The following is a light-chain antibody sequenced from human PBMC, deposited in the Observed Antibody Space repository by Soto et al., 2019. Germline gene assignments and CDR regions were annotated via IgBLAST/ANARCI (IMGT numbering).Light chain of an antibody. CDR3: QQYGGAPPEYP. CDR1: QTVSGSH. J-gene: IGKJ2*01. CDR2: GAS. Sequence: IVLTQSPGTLSLSPGERATLSCRASQTVSGSHLAWYQQKPGQAPRLIIYGASTRPTGIPDRFSGRGSGTDFTLTITRLEPEDFAVYYCQQYGGAPPEYPFGQGTKLEIK. V-gene: IGKV3-20*01.